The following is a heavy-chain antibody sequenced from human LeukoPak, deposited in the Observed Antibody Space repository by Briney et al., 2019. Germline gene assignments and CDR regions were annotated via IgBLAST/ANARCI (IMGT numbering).Heavy chain of an antibody. D-gene: IGHD5-24*01. CDR3: ARDRGWQQFDY. V-gene: IGHV3-7*01. CDR2: IKADGTGK. CDR1: GFTFSSSW. Sequence: GGSLRLSCVASGFTFSSSWMTWVRQAPGMGLERVANIKADGTGKYYVDSVRGRFSISRDNAKNSLYLELNSLRTEDTGVYFCARDRGWQQFDYWGQGTLVTVSS. J-gene: IGHJ4*01.